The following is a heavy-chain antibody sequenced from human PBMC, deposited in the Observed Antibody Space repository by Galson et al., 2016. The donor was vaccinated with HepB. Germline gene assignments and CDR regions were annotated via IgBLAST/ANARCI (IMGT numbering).Heavy chain of an antibody. CDR1: GFFVSSNY. CDR2: IFSAGTT. J-gene: IGHJ4*02. D-gene: IGHD1-26*01. V-gene: IGHV3-53*01. CDR3: ARDSGSVSFDY. Sequence: SLRLSCAASGFFVSSNYLSWVRQAPGKGLEWVSVIFSAGTTYYADSVKGRFTISRDNSKNTLYLQMNSLRAEDTAVYYCARDSGSVSFDYWGQGTLVTVSS.